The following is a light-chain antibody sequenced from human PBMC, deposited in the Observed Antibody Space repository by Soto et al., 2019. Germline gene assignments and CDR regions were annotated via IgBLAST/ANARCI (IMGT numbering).Light chain of an antibody. Sequence: IQLTQSPSSLSASVGDRVTITCRASQGISSFLAWYQQKPGKAPKLLIYGASTLQSGVPSRFSGSGSGTGFTLTTGSLQPEDFATYDCQQLNSVPIPFGRGTKVDIK. CDR3: QQLNSVPIP. J-gene: IGKJ3*01. V-gene: IGKV1-9*01. CDR1: QGISSF. CDR2: GAS.